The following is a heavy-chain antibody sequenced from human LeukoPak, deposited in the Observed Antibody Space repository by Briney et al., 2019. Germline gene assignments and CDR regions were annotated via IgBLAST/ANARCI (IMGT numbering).Heavy chain of an antibody. CDR3: AIRDEDEIVGGTDPVG. Sequence: PGGCLRLSCAASGFTFDDYAMHWVRQAPGKGLEWVSLISGDGGSTYYADSVKGRFTISRDNSKNSLYLQMNSLRTEDTALFYCAIRDEDEIVGGTDPVGWGQGTLVTVSS. CDR1: GFTFDDYA. CDR2: ISGDGGST. V-gene: IGHV3-43*02. D-gene: IGHD1-26*01. J-gene: IGHJ4*02.